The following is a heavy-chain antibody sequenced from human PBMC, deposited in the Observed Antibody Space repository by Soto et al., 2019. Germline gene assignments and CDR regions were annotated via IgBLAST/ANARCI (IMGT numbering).Heavy chain of an antibody. D-gene: IGHD6-19*01. CDR1: GYTFRNYG. Sequence: GASVKVSCKAYGYTFRNYGITWVRQASGQGLEWMGWVSAYNRNTNYAQKFQERVTMTTDTSTSTAYMELRSLRSDDTAIYYCARFFGSGFDYWGQGTLVTVSS. J-gene: IGHJ4*02. CDR2: VSAYNRNT. V-gene: IGHV1-18*01. CDR3: ARFFGSGFDY.